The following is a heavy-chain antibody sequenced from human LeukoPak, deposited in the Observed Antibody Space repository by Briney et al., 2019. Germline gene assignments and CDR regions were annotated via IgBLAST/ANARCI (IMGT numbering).Heavy chain of an antibody. D-gene: IGHD5-12*01. V-gene: IGHV4-4*02. CDR3: ATIGRYSGYGILDS. J-gene: IGHJ4*02. CDR1: GFTFSTYW. CDR2: IYHSGIS. Sequence: GSLRLSCAASGFTFSTYWMSWVRQPPGKGLEWIGEIYHSGISNYNPTLKSRVSISVDKSKNQFSLKLSSVTAADTAVYYCATIGRYSGYGILDSWGQGTLVTVSS.